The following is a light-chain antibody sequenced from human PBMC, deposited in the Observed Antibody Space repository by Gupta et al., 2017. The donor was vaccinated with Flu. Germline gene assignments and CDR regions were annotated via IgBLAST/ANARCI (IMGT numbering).Light chain of an antibody. J-gene: IGLJ3*02. CDR3: QSGDSTVGTWI. V-gene: IGLV3-25*03. Sequence: GQAPVLMIYKDSGRPSVIPERFSGSSSGTTVILTNSGVQAEDEADYYCQSGDSTVGTWIFGGGTKLTVL. CDR2: KDS.